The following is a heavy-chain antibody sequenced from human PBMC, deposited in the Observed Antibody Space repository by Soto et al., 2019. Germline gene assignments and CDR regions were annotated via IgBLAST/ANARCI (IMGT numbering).Heavy chain of an antibody. J-gene: IGHJ4*02. Sequence: GGSLRLSCAASGFTFSSYAMSWVRQAPGKGLEWVSAISGSGGTTYYADSVKGRFTISRDNSKNTLYLQMNSLRAEDTAVYYCPVTGYYSYYFDYWGQGTLVTVSS. CDR1: GFTFSSYA. D-gene: IGHD3-9*01. CDR3: PVTGYYSYYFDY. V-gene: IGHV3-23*01. CDR2: ISGSGGTT.